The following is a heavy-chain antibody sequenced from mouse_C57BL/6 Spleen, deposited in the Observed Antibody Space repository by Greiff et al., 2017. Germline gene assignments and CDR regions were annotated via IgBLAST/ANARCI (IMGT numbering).Heavy chain of an antibody. J-gene: IGHJ3*01. V-gene: IGHV1-26*01. D-gene: IGHD4-1*01. CDR3: ARENWAWFAY. Sequence: EVQLQQSGPELVKPGASVKISCKASGYTFTDYYMNWVKQSHGKSLEWIGDINPNNGGTSYNQKFKGKATLTVDKSSSTAYMELRSLTSEDSAVXYCARENWAWFAYWGQGTLVTVSA. CDR1: GYTFTDYY. CDR2: INPNNGGT.